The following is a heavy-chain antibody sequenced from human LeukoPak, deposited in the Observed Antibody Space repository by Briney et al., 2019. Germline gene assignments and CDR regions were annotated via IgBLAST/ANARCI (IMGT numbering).Heavy chain of an antibody. J-gene: IGHJ4*02. V-gene: IGHV3-74*01. CDR2: ITSDGTST. CDR1: GFTFSGHW. D-gene: IGHD1-26*01. CDR3: ARLSTRVPVHYPYFDY. Sequence: GGSLRPSCAASGFTFSGHWMHWVRQAPGKGLVWVSRITSDGTSTIYANSVKGRFTISRYDAKNALYLQMNSLRAEDTAVYYCARLSTRVPVHYPYFDYWGQGALVTVSS.